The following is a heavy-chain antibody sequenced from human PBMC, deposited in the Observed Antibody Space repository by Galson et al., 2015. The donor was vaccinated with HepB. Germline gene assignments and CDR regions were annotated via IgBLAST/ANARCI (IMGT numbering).Heavy chain of an antibody. CDR2: IYYSGST. D-gene: IGHD5-18*01. CDR1: GGSISSYY. Sequence: LSLTCTVSGGSISSYYWSWIRQPPGKGLEWIGYIYYSGSTNYNPSLKSRVTISVDTSKNQFSLKLSSVTAADTAVYYCARILRGYSYGGFDYWGQGTLVTVSS. J-gene: IGHJ4*02. V-gene: IGHV4-59*01. CDR3: ARILRGYSYGGFDY.